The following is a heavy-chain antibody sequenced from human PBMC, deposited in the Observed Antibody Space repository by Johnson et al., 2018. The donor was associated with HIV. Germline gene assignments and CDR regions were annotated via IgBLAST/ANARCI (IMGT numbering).Heavy chain of an antibody. Sequence: VQLVESGGGVVQPGRSLRLSCTASGFTFSSYGMHWVRQAPGKGLEWVANIKQDGSEKYYADSVKGRFTISRDNSKNTLYLQMNSLRVEDTAVYYCARDLRFNRTVQGLIIISGVFDIWGQGTMVTVSS. CDR1: GFTFSSYG. CDR3: ARDLRFNRTVQGLIIISGVFDI. V-gene: IGHV3-33*01. CDR2: IKQDGSEK. D-gene: IGHD3-10*01. J-gene: IGHJ3*02.